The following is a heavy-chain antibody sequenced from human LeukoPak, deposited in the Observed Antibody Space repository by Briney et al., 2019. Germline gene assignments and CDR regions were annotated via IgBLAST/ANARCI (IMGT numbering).Heavy chain of an antibody. Sequence: ASVRDSCTTSGYTFSNFGINWVRQAPGQGLEWMGWISGNNDNPNYGQKFQGRFTVTTDSSTSTAYMELRNLIFDDTAVYYCARDGTSTDDYWGQGTLVTVSS. CDR1: GYTFSNFG. D-gene: IGHD2-2*01. J-gene: IGHJ4*02. CDR2: ISGNNDNP. V-gene: IGHV1-18*01. CDR3: ARDGTSTDDY.